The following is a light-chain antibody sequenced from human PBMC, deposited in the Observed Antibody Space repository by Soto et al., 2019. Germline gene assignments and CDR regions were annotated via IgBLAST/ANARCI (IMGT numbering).Light chain of an antibody. CDR1: QAISNF. CDR2: DAS. Sequence: DIQMTQSPSSLSASVGDRVTNTCQASQAISNFLNWYQQKPGKAPKLLIYDASDLATGVPSRFTGGGSGTDFTFTISSLQPEDIATYYCQQYADLPLTFGGGTKVDIK. V-gene: IGKV1-33*01. J-gene: IGKJ4*01. CDR3: QQYADLPLT.